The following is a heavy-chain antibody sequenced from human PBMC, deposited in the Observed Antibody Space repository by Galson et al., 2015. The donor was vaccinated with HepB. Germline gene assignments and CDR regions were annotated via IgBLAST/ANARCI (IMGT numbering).Heavy chain of an antibody. D-gene: IGHD2-15*01. CDR1: GFTVSSNY. CDR2: IYSGGST. Sequence: SLRLSCAASGFTVSSNYMSWVRQAPGKGLEWVSVIYSGGSTYYADSVKGRFTISRDNSKNTLYLQMNSLRAEDTAVCYCATSRDCSGGSCYSINAFDIWGQGTMVTVSS. J-gene: IGHJ3*02. CDR3: ATSRDCSGGSCYSINAFDI. V-gene: IGHV3-53*01.